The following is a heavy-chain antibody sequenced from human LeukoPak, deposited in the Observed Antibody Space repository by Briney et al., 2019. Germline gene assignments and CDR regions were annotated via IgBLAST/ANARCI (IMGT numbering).Heavy chain of an antibody. J-gene: IGHJ3*02. CDR2: IYYSGST. V-gene: IGHV4-59*01. Sequence: SETLSLTCTVSGGSISSYYWSWIRQPPGKGLEWIGYIYYSGSTNYNPSLKSRVTISVDTSKNQFSLKLSSVTAADTAVYYCARGTLYVWGSYRYGAFDIWGQGTMVTVSS. CDR3: ARGTLYVWGSYRYGAFDI. CDR1: GGSISSYY. D-gene: IGHD3-16*02.